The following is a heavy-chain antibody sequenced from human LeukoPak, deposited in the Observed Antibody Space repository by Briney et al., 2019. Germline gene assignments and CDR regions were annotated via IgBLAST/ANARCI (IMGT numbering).Heavy chain of an antibody. CDR3: VKGIASQDLFSRGD. CDR2: ISDSGGRT. J-gene: IGHJ4*02. D-gene: IGHD2-21*01. Sequence: PGGSLRLSCAASGFIFSTYSMSWVRQAPGKGLEWVSGISDSGGRTNYADSVKGRFTISRDNSKNTVFLQMNSLRADGTAVYYCVKGIASQDLFSRGDWGQGTLVTVSS. V-gene: IGHV3-23*01. CDR1: GFIFSTYS.